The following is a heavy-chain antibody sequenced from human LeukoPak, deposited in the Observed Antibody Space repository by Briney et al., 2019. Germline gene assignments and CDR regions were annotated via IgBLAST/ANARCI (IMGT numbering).Heavy chain of an antibody. CDR2: ISGSGGST. Sequence: GSLRLSCAASGFTFSSYGMSWVRQAPGKGLEWVSAISGSGGSTYYADPVKGRFTISRDNSKNTLYLQMNSLRAEDTAVYYCAKDRSSSWYADQFDYWGQGTLVTVSS. CDR3: AKDRSSSWYADQFDY. V-gene: IGHV3-23*01. J-gene: IGHJ4*02. CDR1: GFTFSSYG. D-gene: IGHD6-13*01.